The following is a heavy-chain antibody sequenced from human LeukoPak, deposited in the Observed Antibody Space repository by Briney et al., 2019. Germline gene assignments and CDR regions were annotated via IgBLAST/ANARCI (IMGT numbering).Heavy chain of an antibody. CDR2: IYSDGSI. D-gene: IGHD1-1*01. J-gene: IGHJ3*02. Sequence: GGSLRLSCAASGSSVRSNYISWVRQAPGKGLEWVSMIYSDGSIFHADSVKGRFTMSRDNSRNTLDLQMNSLRVEDTAVYFCARDRRRLRGMNGDGDAFDIWGQGTMVTVSS. V-gene: IGHV3-53*01. CDR1: GSSVRSNY. CDR3: ARDRRRLRGMNGDGDAFDI.